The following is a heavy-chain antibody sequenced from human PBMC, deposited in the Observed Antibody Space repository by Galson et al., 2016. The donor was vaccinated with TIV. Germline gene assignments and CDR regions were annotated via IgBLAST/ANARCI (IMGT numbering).Heavy chain of an antibody. Sequence: SLRLSCAASGFTFNSYGMHWVRQAPGKGLEWVSFIRYDGSSQYYADSVKGRFTISRDNSKNTLYLLVNSLRADDTAVYYCARGLRGYSSTQNLDYRGQGTLVTVSS. CDR3: ARGLRGYSSTQNLDY. CDR2: IRYDGSSQ. J-gene: IGHJ4*02. CDR1: GFTFNSYG. D-gene: IGHD5-18*01. V-gene: IGHV3-30*02.